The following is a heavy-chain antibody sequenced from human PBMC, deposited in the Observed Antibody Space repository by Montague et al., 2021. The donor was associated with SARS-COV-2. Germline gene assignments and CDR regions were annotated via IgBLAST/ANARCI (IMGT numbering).Heavy chain of an antibody. CDR2: IYYSGST. V-gene: IGHV4-59*08. Sequence: SETLSLTCTVSGVSISSYYWTWIRQPPGKGLGWIGFIYYSGSTNYNPSLKSRVTISVDTSKNQFSLKLSSVTAADTAVYYCAKQALTRYCTSTTCFGAAFDIWGQGTMVTVSS. CDR3: AKQALTRYCTSTTCFGAAFDI. J-gene: IGHJ3*02. D-gene: IGHD2-2*01. CDR1: GVSISSYY.